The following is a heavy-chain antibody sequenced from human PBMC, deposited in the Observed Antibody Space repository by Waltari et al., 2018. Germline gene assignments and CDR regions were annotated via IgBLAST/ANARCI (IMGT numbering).Heavy chain of an antibody. CDR2: ISYDGSNK. CDR1: GFTFSSYA. Sequence: QVQLVESGGGVVQPGRSLRLSCAASGFTFSSYAMHWVRQAPGKGLEWVAVISYDGSNKYYADSVKGRFTISRDNSKNTLYLQMNSPRAEDTAVYYCALLLSQSSTTVADYWGQGTLVTVSS. CDR3: ALLLSQSSTTVADY. J-gene: IGHJ4*02. D-gene: IGHD4-17*01. V-gene: IGHV3-30-3*01.